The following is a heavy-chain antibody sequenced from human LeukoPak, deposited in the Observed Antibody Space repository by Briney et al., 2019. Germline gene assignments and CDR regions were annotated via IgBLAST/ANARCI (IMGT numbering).Heavy chain of an antibody. CDR1: GYTFTGYY. CDR3: ARLVGAEPFDY. CDR2: INPNSGGT. V-gene: IGHV1-2*02. D-gene: IGHD1-26*01. Sequence: GASVKVSCKASGYTFTGYYMHWVRQAPGQGLEWMGWINPNSGGTNFAQKFQGRVTMTRDTSISAVYMELSRLRSDDTAVYYCARLVGAEPFDYWGQGTLVTVSS. J-gene: IGHJ4*02.